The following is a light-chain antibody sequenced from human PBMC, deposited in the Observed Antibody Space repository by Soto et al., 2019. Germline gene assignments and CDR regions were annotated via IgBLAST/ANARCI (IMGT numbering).Light chain of an antibody. Sequence: DIQMTQSPSAVSASVGDRFTITVRTSQDITSYLVWFQQKPGKVPERLIYGATNLQSGVPSRFSGGGSGTDFTLTISSLQPEDFGTYYCQQSYTSPVTFGGGTKVDIK. CDR3: QQSYTSPVT. V-gene: IGKV1-17*03. CDR1: QDITSY. J-gene: IGKJ4*01. CDR2: GAT.